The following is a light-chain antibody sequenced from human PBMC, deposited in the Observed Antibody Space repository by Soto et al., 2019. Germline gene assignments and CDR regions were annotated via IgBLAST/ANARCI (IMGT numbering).Light chain of an antibody. CDR1: QGIRND. Sequence: DIQMTQSPSTLSASVGDRVTITCRASQGIRNDLGWYQQKPGKAPKLLVYAASSLQSGVPSRFSGSGSGTEFTLTISSLQPDDFATYYCQHYNSYSEAFGQGTKVDIK. CDR2: AAS. J-gene: IGKJ1*01. V-gene: IGKV1-17*01. CDR3: QHYNSYSEA.